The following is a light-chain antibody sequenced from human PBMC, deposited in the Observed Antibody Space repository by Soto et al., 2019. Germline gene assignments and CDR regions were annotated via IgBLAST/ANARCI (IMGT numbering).Light chain of an antibody. V-gene: IGKV3-11*01. Sequence: EIVLTQSPATLSLSPGERATLSCRASQSVRNYLAWYQQKPGQAPRLLIYDASNRATGIPGRFSGSGSGTDFTLTISSLEPEDFAVYYCHQRSNWPWTCGQGTKVEIK. J-gene: IGKJ1*01. CDR1: QSVRNY. CDR2: DAS. CDR3: HQRSNWPWT.